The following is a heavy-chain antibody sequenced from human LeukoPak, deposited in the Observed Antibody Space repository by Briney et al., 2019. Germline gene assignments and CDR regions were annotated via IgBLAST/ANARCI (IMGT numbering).Heavy chain of an antibody. CDR3: ARRRGVHRHYGSGTYYFDY. D-gene: IGHD3-10*01. Sequence: PSETLSLTCTVSGASISSSSYYWGWIRQPPGKGLEWIGSIYYSGTTYYNPSLKSRVTISVDTSKNQFSLKLSSVTAADTAVYYYARRRGVHRHYGSGTYYFDYWGQGTLVTVSS. V-gene: IGHV4-39*07. J-gene: IGHJ4*02. CDR2: IYYSGTT. CDR1: GASISSSSYY.